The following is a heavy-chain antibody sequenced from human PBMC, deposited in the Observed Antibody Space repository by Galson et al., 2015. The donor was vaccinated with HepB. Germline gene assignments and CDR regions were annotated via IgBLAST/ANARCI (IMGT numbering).Heavy chain of an antibody. CDR1: GFTFSDYY. CDR3: ARDYVAAAGTEVWGNWFDP. CDR2: ICSSSSYT. Sequence: SLRLSCAASGFTFSDYYMSWIRQAPGKGLEWVSYICSSSSYTNYADSVKGRFTISRDNAKNSLYLQMNSLRAEDTAVYYCARDYVAAAGTEVWGNWFDPWGQGTLGTVSS. V-gene: IGHV3-11*06. D-gene: IGHD6-13*01. J-gene: IGHJ5*02.